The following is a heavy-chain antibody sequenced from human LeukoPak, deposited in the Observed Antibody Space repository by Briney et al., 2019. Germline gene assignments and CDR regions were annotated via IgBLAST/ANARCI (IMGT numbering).Heavy chain of an antibody. V-gene: IGHV3-30*18. CDR1: GFTFSSYG. CDR2: RSYDGSNK. CDR3: AKELERNGYNLEYYFDY. D-gene: IGHD5-24*01. Sequence: GGSLTLSCAASGFTFSSYGMHWVRQAPGKGLEGVAVRSYDGSNKYYADSVKGRFTISRDNSKNTLYLQMNSLRAEDTAVYYCAKELERNGYNLEYYFDYWGQGTLVTVSS. J-gene: IGHJ4*02.